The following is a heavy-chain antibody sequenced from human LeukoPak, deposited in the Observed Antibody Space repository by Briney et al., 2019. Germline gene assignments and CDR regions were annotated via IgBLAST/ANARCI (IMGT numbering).Heavy chain of an antibody. V-gene: IGHV3-13*01. Sequence: GGSLRLSCAASRFTFSSHDMHWVRQATGKGLEWVSAIGTAGDTYYPGSVKGRFTISRENAKNSLFLQVNSLRAGDAAVYYCARATLGFDYWGQGTLVTVSS. J-gene: IGHJ4*02. D-gene: IGHD7-27*01. CDR2: IGTAGDT. CDR1: RFTFSSHD. CDR3: ARATLGFDY.